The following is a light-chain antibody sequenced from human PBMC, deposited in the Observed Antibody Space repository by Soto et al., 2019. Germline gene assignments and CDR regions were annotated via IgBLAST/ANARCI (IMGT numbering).Light chain of an antibody. V-gene: IGKV3-20*01. CDR3: QQYGNTPRT. CDR2: GAS. CDR1: QSINRNY. J-gene: IGKJ1*01. Sequence: EIVLTQSPGTLSLSPGEGATLSCRASQSINRNYLAWHQQKPGQPPRLLIYGASSRATGIPDRFSGSGSGTDFTLTISRLEPEDFAVYYCQQYGNTPRTFGQGTKVEIK.